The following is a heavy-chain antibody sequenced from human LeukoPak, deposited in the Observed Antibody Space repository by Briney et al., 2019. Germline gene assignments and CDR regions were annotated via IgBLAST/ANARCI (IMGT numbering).Heavy chain of an antibody. D-gene: IGHD1-7*01. CDR1: GFSFSSYA. CDR2: MSTSGNT. Sequence: GGSLRLSCAASGFSFSSYAMSWVRQVPGKGLEWVSAMSTSGNTYYADSVKGRFTISRDNSKNTLYLQMNSLRAEDTAVYYCAKPQTGTKSYYYYYMDVWGKGTTVTVSS. J-gene: IGHJ6*03. CDR3: AKPQTGTKSYYYYYMDV. V-gene: IGHV3-23*01.